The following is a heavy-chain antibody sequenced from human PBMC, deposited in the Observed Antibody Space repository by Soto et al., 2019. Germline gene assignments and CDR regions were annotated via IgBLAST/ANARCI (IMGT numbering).Heavy chain of an antibody. V-gene: IGHV1-69*06. Sequence: QVHLVQSGAEVKSPGSAVKVSCKVSGAGDTFSNYGLNWMRQAPGQGLEWMGGPIPAFGTANYAQKFQGRVTRTADTSTTTAYMELSSLRSDDTAVYYCWRHDKTALPPLDSWGQGTLVSVSS. CDR3: WRHDKTALPPLDS. J-gene: IGHJ4*02. D-gene: IGHD1-1*01. CDR1: GAGDTFSNYG. CDR2: PIPAFGTA.